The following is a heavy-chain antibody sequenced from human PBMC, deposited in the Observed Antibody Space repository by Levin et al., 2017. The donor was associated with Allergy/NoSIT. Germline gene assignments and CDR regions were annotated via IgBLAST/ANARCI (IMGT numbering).Heavy chain of an antibody. CDR3: ARDRGLGYCSGGSCYSWHFDL. J-gene: IGHJ2*01. Sequence: GESLKISCKASGYTFTGYYMHWVRQAPGQGLEWMGWINPNSGGRNFAQKFQGRVTMTRDTSINTAYMELSSLRSDDTAVYYCARDRGLGYCSGGSCYSWHFDLWGRGTLVTVSS. CDR1: GYTFTGYY. CDR2: INPNSGGR. V-gene: IGHV1-2*02. D-gene: IGHD2-15*01.